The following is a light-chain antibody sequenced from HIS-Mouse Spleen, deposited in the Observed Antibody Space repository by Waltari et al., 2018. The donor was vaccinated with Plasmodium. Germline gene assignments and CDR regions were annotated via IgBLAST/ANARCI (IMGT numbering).Light chain of an antibody. Sequence: DIVMTQSPDSLAVSLGERTSINCKSSQRVLYSSTNKNYLTWYQQKPGQPPQLLIYWASPRESGVPDRFSGSGSGTDFTLTISSLQAEDVAVYYCQQYYSTPPYTFGQGTKLEIK. CDR3: QQYYSTPPYT. CDR1: QRVLYSSTNKNY. CDR2: WAS. V-gene: IGKV4-1*01. J-gene: IGKJ2*01.